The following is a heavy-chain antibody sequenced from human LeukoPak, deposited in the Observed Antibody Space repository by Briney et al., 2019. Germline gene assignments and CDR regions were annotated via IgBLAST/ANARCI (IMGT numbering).Heavy chain of an antibody. CDR2: INAGNGNT. CDR1: GYTFTSYA. Sequence: ASVKVSCKASGYTFTSYARHWVRQAPGQRLEWMGWINAGNGNTKYSQKFQGRVTITRDTSASTAYMELSSLISEDTAVYYCARGRFGPLITMVRGVFDYWGQGTLVTVSS. V-gene: IGHV1-3*01. J-gene: IGHJ4*02. D-gene: IGHD3-10*01. CDR3: ARGRFGPLITMVRGVFDY.